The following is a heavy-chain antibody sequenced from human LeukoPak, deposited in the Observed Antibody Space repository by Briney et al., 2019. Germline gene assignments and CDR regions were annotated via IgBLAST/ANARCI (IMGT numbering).Heavy chain of an antibody. CDR1: GGSISTYY. CDR3: ARHRTNSDLYIIRYFDY. V-gene: IGHV4-59*08. Sequence: SETLSLTCSVSGGSISTYYWSWIRQPPGKGLEWIGYVYYSGSTNYNPSLKSRVTISVDISKNQFSLKLSSVTAEDTAMYYCARHRTNSDLYIIRYFDYWGQGTLVTVSS. CDR2: VYYSGST. J-gene: IGHJ4*02.